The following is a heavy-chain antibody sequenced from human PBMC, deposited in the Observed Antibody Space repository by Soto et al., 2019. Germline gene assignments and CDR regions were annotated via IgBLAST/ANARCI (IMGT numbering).Heavy chain of an antibody. D-gene: IGHD1-1*01. V-gene: IGHV4-59*01. CDR3: ARENIRLDAFDL. CDR1: GGSIRNYY. Sequence: QVHLQESGPGLVKPSETLSLTCTVSGGSIRNYYWTWIRQSPGKGLEWIGYIYDRGYTSYNPSLKSRLSMSIDTSKNQFSLNLTSMTAADTAVFYCARENIRLDAFDLWGQGIRVTVSS. J-gene: IGHJ3*01. CDR2: IYDRGYT.